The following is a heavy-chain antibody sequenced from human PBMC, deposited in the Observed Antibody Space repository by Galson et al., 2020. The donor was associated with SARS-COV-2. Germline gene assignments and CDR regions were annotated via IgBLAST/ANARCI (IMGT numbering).Heavy chain of an antibody. Sequence: GGSLRLSCAASGFTFSSYWMYWVRQAPGKGLVWVSRINSDGSRTSYADSVKGRFTISRDNAKNTLYLQMNSLRAEDTAVYYCATEQLGGAFDIWGQGTMVTVSS. CDR1: GFTFSSYW. CDR2: INSDGSRT. J-gene: IGHJ3*02. V-gene: IGHV3-74*01. CDR3: ATEQLGGAFDI. D-gene: IGHD6-6*01.